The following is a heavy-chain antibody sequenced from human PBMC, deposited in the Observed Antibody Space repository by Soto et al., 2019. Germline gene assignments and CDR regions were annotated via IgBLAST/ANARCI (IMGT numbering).Heavy chain of an antibody. CDR3: ARGISMTVALPGDAPGNYYLDS. CDR2: INDGGRA. V-gene: IGHV4-34*01. CDR1: GGSFSCYY. D-gene: IGHD3-22*01. Sequence: PSETLSLTCAVYGGSFSCYYWSWIRQSPGRGLEWIGEINDGGRANQNPSLKSRVTTSVDTSKNQFSLKLKSVTAADTAVYYCARGISMTVALPGDAPGNYYLDSWGQGTLVTVS. J-gene: IGHJ4*02.